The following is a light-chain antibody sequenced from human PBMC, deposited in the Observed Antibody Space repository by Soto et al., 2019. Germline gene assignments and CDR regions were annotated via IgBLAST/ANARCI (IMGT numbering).Light chain of an antibody. CDR3: MQALQTPT. V-gene: IGKV2-28*01. CDR1: QSLMHSNGYNY. Sequence: DIVMTQSPLSLPVPAGDPASIXXRTXQSLMHSNGYNYVDWYLQKPGQSPXXLIYLGSNRASGVPGRFSGSGSGADFTLKISRVEDEDVGVYYYMQALQTPTFGQGTKVDIK. J-gene: IGKJ1*01. CDR2: LGS.